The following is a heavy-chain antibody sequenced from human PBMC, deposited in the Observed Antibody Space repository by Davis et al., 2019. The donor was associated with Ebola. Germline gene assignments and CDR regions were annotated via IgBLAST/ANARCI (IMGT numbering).Heavy chain of an antibody. CDR1: GYTFTSYA. Sequence: ASVKVSCKASGYTFTSYAMHWVRQAPGQRLEWMGWINAGNGNTKYSQKFQGRVTIARDTSASTAYMELSSLRSEDTAVYYCARMLWSGYYFDYWGQGTLVTVSS. CDR2: INAGNGNT. J-gene: IGHJ4*02. D-gene: IGHD3-10*02. CDR3: ARMLWSGYYFDY. V-gene: IGHV1-3*01.